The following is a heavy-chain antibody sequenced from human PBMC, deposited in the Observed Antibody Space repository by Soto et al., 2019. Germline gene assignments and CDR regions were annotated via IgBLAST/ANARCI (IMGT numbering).Heavy chain of an antibody. Sequence: SGPTLVNPTQTLTLTCTFSGFSLSTNGVGVGWIRQPPGKALEWLALIYWDDDKRYSPSLGSRLTITKDTSKNQVVLTMTNMDPVDTATYYCIQSRCGGDCLQSYASYYYYGMDVWGQGTTVTVSS. CDR2: IYWDDDK. CDR3: IQSRCGGDCLQSYASYYYYGMDV. J-gene: IGHJ6*02. CDR1: GFSLSTNGVG. V-gene: IGHV2-5*02. D-gene: IGHD2-21*02.